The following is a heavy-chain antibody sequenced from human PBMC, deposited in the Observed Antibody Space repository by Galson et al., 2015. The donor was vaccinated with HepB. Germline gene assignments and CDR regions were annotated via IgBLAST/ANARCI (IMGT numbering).Heavy chain of an antibody. CDR1: GGSISSYY. CDR3: AREGIQLWEKRGYYFDY. D-gene: IGHD5-18*01. V-gene: IGHV4-59*01. Sequence: SETLSLTCTVSGGSISSYYWSWIRQPPGKGLEWIGYIYYSGSTNYNPSLKSRVTISVDTSKNQFSLKLSSVTAADTAAYYCAREGIQLWEKRGYYFDYWGQGTLVTVSS. J-gene: IGHJ4*02. CDR2: IYYSGST.